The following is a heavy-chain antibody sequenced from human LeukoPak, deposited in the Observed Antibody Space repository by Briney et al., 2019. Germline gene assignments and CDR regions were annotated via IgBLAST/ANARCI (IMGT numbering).Heavy chain of an antibody. Sequence: GGSLRLSCAASGFTFSSYGMHWVRQAPGKGLEWVSFIRYDGNPTYCADSVKGRFTISRDNSKNMVYMQMNSLRAEDTAVYYCAKDFTYGPDHWGQGTLVSVSS. CDR1: GFTFSSYG. D-gene: IGHD3-10*01. CDR3: AKDFTYGPDH. V-gene: IGHV3-30*02. J-gene: IGHJ4*02. CDR2: IRYDGNPT.